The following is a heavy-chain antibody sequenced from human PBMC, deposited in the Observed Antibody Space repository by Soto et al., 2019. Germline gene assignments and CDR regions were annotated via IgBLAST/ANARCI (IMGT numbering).Heavy chain of an antibody. CDR1: GFTFSTFH. CDR2: INPDGSAT. D-gene: IGHD1-1*01. J-gene: IGHJ4*02. V-gene: IGHV3-74*03. Sequence: PGGSLRLSCAASGFTFSTFHMHWVRQAPGKGPVWVSRINPDGSATTYADSVKGRFTISRDNAKNTLFLQVNSLRVEDTAVYYCVRDMWGTGDYWGQGTLVTVSS. CDR3: VRDMWGTGDY.